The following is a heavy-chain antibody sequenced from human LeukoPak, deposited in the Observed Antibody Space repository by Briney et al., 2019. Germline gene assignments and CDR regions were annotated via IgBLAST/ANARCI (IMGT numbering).Heavy chain of an antibody. J-gene: IGHJ6*03. Sequence: SETLSLTCTVSGYSISSGYYWGWIRQPPGKGLEWIGSISYSGSTNYNPSLKSRVTMSVDTSKNQFSLKLNSVTAADTAVYFCANGQQDPDYYMDVWGKGTTVTVSS. CDR3: ANGQQDPDYYMDV. CDR1: GYSISSGYY. CDR2: ISYSGST. D-gene: IGHD6-13*01. V-gene: IGHV4-38-2*02.